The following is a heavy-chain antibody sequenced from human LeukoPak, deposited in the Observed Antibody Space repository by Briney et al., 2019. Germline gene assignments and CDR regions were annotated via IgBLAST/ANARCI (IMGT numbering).Heavy chain of an antibody. CDR2: IYYTGST. Sequence: PSETLSLTCTVSGGSISRGGYWWSWIRQYSGKGLEWIGYIYYTGSTYYNPSLKSRVTMSVDTSQNHFSLKLNSVTAADTAVYYCARAIVTPSGYVCYFDLWGRGTLVTVSS. D-gene: IGHD3-3*01. CDR3: ARAIVTPSGYVCYFDL. J-gene: IGHJ2*01. CDR1: GGSISRGGYW. V-gene: IGHV4-31*03.